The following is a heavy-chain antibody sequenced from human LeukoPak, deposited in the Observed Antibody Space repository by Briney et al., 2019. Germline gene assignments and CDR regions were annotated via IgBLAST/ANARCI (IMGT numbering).Heavy chain of an antibody. J-gene: IGHJ4*02. D-gene: IGHD3-22*01. Sequence: PSETLSLTCTVSGGSISGSSYYWGWIRQPPGKGLEWIGSIYYSGSTYYNPSLKSRVTISVDTSKNQFSLKLSSVTAADTAVYYCARHLAYSYYYDSSGYGDFDYWGQGTLVTVSS. CDR3: ARHLAYSYYYDSSGYGDFDY. CDR2: IYYSGST. V-gene: IGHV4-39*01. CDR1: GGSISGSSYY.